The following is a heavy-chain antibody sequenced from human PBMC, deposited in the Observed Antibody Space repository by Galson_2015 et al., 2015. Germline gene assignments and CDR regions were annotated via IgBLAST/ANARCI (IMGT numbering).Heavy chain of an antibody. D-gene: IGHD4-17*01. V-gene: IGHV3-21*01. CDR1: GFTFSSYS. CDR2: ISSSSSYI. Sequence: LRLSCAASGFTFSSYSMNWVRQAPGKGLEWVSSISSSSSYIYYADPVKGRFTISRDNAKNSLYLQMNSLRAEDTAVYYCAADYGAGRYYYYMDVWGKGTTVTVSS. CDR3: AADYGAGRYYYYMDV. J-gene: IGHJ6*03.